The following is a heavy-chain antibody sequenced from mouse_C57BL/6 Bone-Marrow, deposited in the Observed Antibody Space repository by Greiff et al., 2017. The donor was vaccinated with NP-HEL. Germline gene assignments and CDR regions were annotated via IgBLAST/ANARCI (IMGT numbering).Heavy chain of an antibody. Sequence: EVMLVESGEGLVKPGGSLKLSCAASGFTFSSYAMAWVRQTPEKRLEWVAYISSGGDYIYYADTVKGRFTISRDNARNTLYLQMSSLKSEDTAMYYCTREGLRRGEDYFDYWGQGTTLTVSS. D-gene: IGHD2-4*01. CDR2: ISSGGDYI. CDR1: GFTFSSYA. V-gene: IGHV5-9-1*02. J-gene: IGHJ2*01. CDR3: TREGLRRGEDYFDY.